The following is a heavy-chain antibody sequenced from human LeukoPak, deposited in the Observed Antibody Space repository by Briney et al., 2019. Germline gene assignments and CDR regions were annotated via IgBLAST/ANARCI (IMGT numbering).Heavy chain of an antibody. CDR1: GFTFSSYG. J-gene: IGHJ4*02. D-gene: IGHD3-10*01. Sequence: GGSLRLSCAASGFTFSSYGMHWVRRAPGKGLEWVAFIRYDGSNKYYADSVRGRFTISRDNSKNTLYLQMNSLRAEDTAVYYCAKDDYGSGSHFDYWGQGTLVTVSS. V-gene: IGHV3-30*02. CDR2: IRYDGSNK. CDR3: AKDDYGSGSHFDY.